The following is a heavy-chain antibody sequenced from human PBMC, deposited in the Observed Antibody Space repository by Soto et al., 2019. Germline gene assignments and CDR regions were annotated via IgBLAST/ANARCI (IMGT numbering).Heavy chain of an antibody. CDR2: IWYDGSNK. CDR3: ARGNYALGWGEDY. D-gene: IGHD1-7*01. V-gene: IGHV3-33*01. CDR1: GFTFSSYG. J-gene: IGHJ4*02. Sequence: QVQLVESGGGVVQPGRSLRLSCAASGFTFSSYGMHWVRQAPGKGLEWVAVIWYDGSNKYYADSVKGRFTISRDNSKNTLYLQMNSLRAEDTAVYYWARGNYALGWGEDYWGQGTLVTVSS.